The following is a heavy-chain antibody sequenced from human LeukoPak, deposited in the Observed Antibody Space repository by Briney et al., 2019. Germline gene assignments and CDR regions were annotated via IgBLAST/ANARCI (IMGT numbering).Heavy chain of an antibody. V-gene: IGHV3-30*02. CDR1: RFTFSSYG. CDR3: AKDRCSNGVGCYYYYMDV. Sequence: GGSLRLSCAASRFTFSSYGMHWVRQAPGKGLEWVAYIQYDGSNEQYADSVKGRFSISRDSPKNILYLQMNSLRAEDTAVYYCAKDRCSNGVGCYYYYMDVWGKGTTVTISS. D-gene: IGHD2-8*01. CDR2: IQYDGSNE. J-gene: IGHJ6*03.